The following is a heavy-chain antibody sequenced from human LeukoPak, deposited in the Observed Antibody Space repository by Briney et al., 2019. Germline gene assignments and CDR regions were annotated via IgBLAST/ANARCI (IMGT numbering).Heavy chain of an antibody. V-gene: IGHV4-61*02. J-gene: IGHJ5*02. CDR3: AARGGATTWFDP. Sequence: SETLSLTCTVSGGSISSGSYYWSWIRQPAGKGLEWIGRIYTSGSTNYNPSLKSRVTISVDTSKNQFSLKLSSVTAADTAVYYCAARGGATTWFDPWGQGTLVTVSS. D-gene: IGHD1-26*01. CDR2: IYTSGST. CDR1: GGSISSGSYY.